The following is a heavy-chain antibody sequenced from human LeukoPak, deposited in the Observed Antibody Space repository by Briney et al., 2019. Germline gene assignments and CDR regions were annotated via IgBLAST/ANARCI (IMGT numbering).Heavy chain of an antibody. D-gene: IGHD6-19*01. V-gene: IGHV1-18*01. CDR1: GYTFTSYG. Sequence: ASVTVSCKASGYTFTSYGISWVRQAPGQGLEWMGWISAYNGNTNYAQKLQGRVTMTTDTSTSTAYMELRSLRSDDTAVYYCARDHGIAVAGYYFDYWGQGTLVTVSS. J-gene: IGHJ4*02. CDR2: ISAYNGNT. CDR3: ARDHGIAVAGYYFDY.